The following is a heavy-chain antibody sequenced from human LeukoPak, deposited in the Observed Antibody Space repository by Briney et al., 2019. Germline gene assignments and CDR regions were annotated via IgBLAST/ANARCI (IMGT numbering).Heavy chain of an antibody. CDR3: ATTLEGYDILTGYYNVGFDY. D-gene: IGHD3-9*01. CDR1: GFTFSSYA. Sequence: GGSLRLSRAASGFTFSSYAMSWVRQAPGKGLEWVSAISGSGGSTYYADSVKGRFTISRDNSKNTLYLQMNSLRAEDTAVYYCATTLEGYDILTGYYNVGFDYWGQGTLVTVSS. V-gene: IGHV3-23*01. CDR2: ISGSGGST. J-gene: IGHJ4*02.